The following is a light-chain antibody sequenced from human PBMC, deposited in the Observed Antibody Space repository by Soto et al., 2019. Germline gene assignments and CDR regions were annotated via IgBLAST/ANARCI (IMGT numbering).Light chain of an antibody. V-gene: IGKV1-16*01. J-gene: IGKJ1*01. CDR1: QSISNY. CDR2: AAS. Sequence: DIQMTQSPSSLSASVGDRVTITCRASQSISNYLNWYQQKPGKAPKFLIYAASSLQSGVPSRFSGSGSGTDFTLTISSLQPDDFATYYCQHYNSYSEAFGQGTKVELK. CDR3: QHYNSYSEA.